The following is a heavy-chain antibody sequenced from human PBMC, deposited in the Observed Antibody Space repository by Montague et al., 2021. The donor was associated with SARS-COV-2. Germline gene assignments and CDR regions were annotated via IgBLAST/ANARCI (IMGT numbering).Heavy chain of an antibody. Sequence: SETLSLTCTVSGGSISSYYWSWIRQPPGKGLEWIGYIYYSGSTNYNPSLKSRVTISVDTSKNQFSLKLSSVTAADTAVYYCARDSRTDFDWLFRGSGPYYGYMDVWGKGTTVTVSS. CDR3: ARDSRTDFDWLFRGSGPYYGYMDV. J-gene: IGHJ6*03. CDR2: IYYSGST. CDR1: GGSISSYY. V-gene: IGHV4-59*01. D-gene: IGHD3-9*01.